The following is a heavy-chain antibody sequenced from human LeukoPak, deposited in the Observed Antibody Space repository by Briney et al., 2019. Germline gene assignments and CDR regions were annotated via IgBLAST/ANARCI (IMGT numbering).Heavy chain of an antibody. CDR2: INPNSGGT. J-gene: IGHJ3*02. CDR1: GYTFTGYY. V-gene: IGHV1-2*04. CDR3: ASLEYGSGSYYRDDAFDI. Sequence: GASVKVSCKASGYTFTGYYMHWVRQAPGQGLEWMGWINPNSGGTNYAQKFQGWVTMTRDTSISTAYMELSRLRSDDTAVYYCASLEYGSGSYYRDDAFDIWGQGTMVTVSS. D-gene: IGHD3-10*01.